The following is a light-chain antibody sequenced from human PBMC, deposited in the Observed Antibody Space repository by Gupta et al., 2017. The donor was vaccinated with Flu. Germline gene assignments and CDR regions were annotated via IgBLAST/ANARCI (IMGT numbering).Light chain of an antibody. CDR3: LQYGRPPHT. CDR2: GAS. J-gene: IGKJ2*01. CDR1: HNLDSND. Sequence: ELVFTQSPGTLSLSPGESVTLSCRASHNLDSNDLAWYQHRLGQAPRLLIYGASSRATGIPERFSGGGSGTDFTVIISGLEPEDVAVYYCLQYGRPPHTFGKGTTLEIK. V-gene: IGKV3-20*01.